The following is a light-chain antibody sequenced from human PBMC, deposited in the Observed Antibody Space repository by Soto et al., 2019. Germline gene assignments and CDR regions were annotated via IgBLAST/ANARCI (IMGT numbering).Light chain of an antibody. Sequence: EIVLTQSPGTLSLSPGERATLSCRASQSVTNNYLAWSQRKPGQPPRLLIYGTSYRSTDIPRRFSGSGSGTDFTLTITRLEPEDFAVYYCQQYGSSPPTFGQGTKVEIK. V-gene: IGKV3-20*01. J-gene: IGKJ1*01. CDR1: QSVTNNY. CDR3: QQYGSSPPT. CDR2: GTS.